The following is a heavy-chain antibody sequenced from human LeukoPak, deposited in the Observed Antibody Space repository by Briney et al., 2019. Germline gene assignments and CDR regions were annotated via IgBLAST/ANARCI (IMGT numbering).Heavy chain of an antibody. CDR2: IYNSGST. CDR1: GFTVGYNY. Sequence: GGSLRLSCAASGFTVGYNYMTWVRQAPGKGLEWVAAIYNSGSTYYADSVKGRFTISRDNSKNTMYLQMNSLKGEDTAVYYCTRRSNPPGRIDHWGQGTLVTVSS. CDR3: TRRSNPPGRIDH. V-gene: IGHV3-66*04. D-gene: IGHD1-14*01. J-gene: IGHJ4*02.